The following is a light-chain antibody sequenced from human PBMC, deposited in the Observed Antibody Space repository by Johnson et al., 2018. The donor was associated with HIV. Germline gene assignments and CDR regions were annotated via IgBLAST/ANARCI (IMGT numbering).Light chain of an antibody. CDR2: DNH. CDR1: NSNFGNYY. Sequence: QSVLTQPPSVSAAPGQKVTISCSGNNSNFGNYYLSWYQHLPGTAAKLLIYDNHKRPSGIPDRFSGSKSGTSATLGITGLQTGDEADYYCGAWDSSLSAYVFGTGTKVTVL. V-gene: IGLV1-51*01. J-gene: IGLJ1*01. CDR3: GAWDSSLSAYV.